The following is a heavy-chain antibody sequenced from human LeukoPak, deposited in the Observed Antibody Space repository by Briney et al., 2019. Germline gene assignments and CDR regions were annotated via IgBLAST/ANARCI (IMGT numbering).Heavy chain of an antibody. CDR2: IYPGDSDT. CDR1: GYSFTSYW. CDR3: ARGPAWLRFYPYYYYMDV. J-gene: IGHJ6*03. D-gene: IGHD5-12*01. Sequence: GESLKISCKGSGYSFTSYWIGWVRQMPGKGLEWMGIIYPGDSDTRYSPSFQGQVTISADKSISTAYLQWSSLKASDTAMYYCARGPAWLRFYPYYYYMDVWGKGTTVTISS. V-gene: IGHV5-51*01.